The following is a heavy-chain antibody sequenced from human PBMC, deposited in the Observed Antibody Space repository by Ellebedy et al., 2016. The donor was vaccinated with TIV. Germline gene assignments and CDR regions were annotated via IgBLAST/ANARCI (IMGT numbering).Heavy chain of an antibody. CDR2: SYYSGST. V-gene: IGHV4-59*01. CDR1: GGSISSYY. J-gene: IGHJ6*02. CDR3: ARAGGLVWQPYYYYGMDV. Sequence: MPSETLSLTCTVSGGSISSYYWSWIRQPPGKGLEWIRYSYYSGSTNYNPSLKCRVTISVDTSKHQFSLKLNSVTAADTAVYYWARAGGLVWQPYYYYGMDVWGQGTTVTVSS. D-gene: IGHD3-16*01.